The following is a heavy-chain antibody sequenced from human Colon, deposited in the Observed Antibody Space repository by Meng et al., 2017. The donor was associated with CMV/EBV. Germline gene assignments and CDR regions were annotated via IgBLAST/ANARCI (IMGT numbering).Heavy chain of an antibody. J-gene: IGHJ4*02. CDR3: ASPYYYDSSGYNN. CDR1: GGSFSGYY. D-gene: IGHD3-22*01. Sequence: QVQLQQWGAGLLNPSETLSLTCAVYGGSFSGYYWSWIRQPPGKGLEWIGEINHSGSTNYNPSLKSRVTISVDTSKNQFSLKLSSVTAADTAVYYCASPYYYDSSGYNNWGQGTLVTVSS. CDR2: INHSGST. V-gene: IGHV4-34*01.